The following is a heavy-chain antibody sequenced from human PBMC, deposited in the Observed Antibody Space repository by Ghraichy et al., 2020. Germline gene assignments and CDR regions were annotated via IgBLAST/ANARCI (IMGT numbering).Heavy chain of an antibody. CDR1: GFTFSSYS. CDR3: ATRYTSSPGSYYFGLDV. J-gene: IGHJ6*02. V-gene: IGHV3-48*01. CDR2: ISSSSSTI. D-gene: IGHD3-16*02. Sequence: GSLRLSCAASGFTFSSYSMNWVRQAPGKGLEWVSYISSSSSTIYYADSVKGRFTISRDGSKNTVYLQMNSLRVGDTAVYYCATRYTSSPGSYYFGLDVWGQGTTVTVSS.